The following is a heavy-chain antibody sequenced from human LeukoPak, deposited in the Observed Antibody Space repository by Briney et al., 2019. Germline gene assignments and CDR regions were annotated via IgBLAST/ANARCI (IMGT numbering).Heavy chain of an antibody. V-gene: IGHV3-23*01. CDR2: ISGSGGTT. CDR1: GFTFSSYA. CDR3: AKYDSGSYFH. D-gene: IGHD1-26*01. Sequence: GGSLRLSCAASGFTFSSYAMTWVRQAPGKGLEWVSGISGSGGTTYYADSVKGRFTISRDNSKNTLYLQMNSLRADDTAVYYCAKYDSGSYFHWGQGTLVTVSS. J-gene: IGHJ4*02.